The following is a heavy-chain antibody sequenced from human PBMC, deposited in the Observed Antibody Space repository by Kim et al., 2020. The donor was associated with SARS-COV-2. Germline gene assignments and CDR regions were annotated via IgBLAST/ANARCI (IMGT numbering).Heavy chain of an antibody. Sequence: TYSNPSLKGRLTISVDTSKKQFSLRLSSVTAADAAVYYCARHLRNWYFDLWGRGTLVTVSS. CDR2: T. CDR3: ARHLRNWYFDL. J-gene: IGHJ2*01. V-gene: IGHV4-39*01.